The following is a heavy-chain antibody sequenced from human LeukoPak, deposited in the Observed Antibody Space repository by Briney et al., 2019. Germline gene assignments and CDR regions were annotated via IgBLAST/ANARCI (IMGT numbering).Heavy chain of an antibody. CDR2: IYYSGST. V-gene: IGHV4-39*02. CDR1: GGSISSSSYY. J-gene: IGHJ4*02. Sequence: SETLSLTCTVSGGSISSSSYYWAWIRQPPGKGLEWIGSIYYSGSTYYNPSLKSRVTISVDTSKKQFSLNLSSVTAADTAVYYCAGERGPYYHYFDYWGQGTLVTVSS. D-gene: IGHD1-26*01. CDR3: AGERGPYYHYFDY.